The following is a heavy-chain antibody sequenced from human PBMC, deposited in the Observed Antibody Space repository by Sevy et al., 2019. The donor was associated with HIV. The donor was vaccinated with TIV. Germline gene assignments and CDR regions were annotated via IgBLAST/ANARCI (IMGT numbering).Heavy chain of an antibody. CDR1: GFTFSTDS. J-gene: IGHJ4*02. Sequence: GGSLRLSCVASGFTFSTDSMNWVRQAPGKGLEWVSSISISSNYIYYSDSMKGRCTISRDNAKNSLYLHMNSLIAEDTAVYYCARDAIVARDYFDYWGQGTLVTVSS. V-gene: IGHV3-21*01. D-gene: IGHD2-15*01. CDR3: ARDAIVARDYFDY. CDR2: ISISSNYI.